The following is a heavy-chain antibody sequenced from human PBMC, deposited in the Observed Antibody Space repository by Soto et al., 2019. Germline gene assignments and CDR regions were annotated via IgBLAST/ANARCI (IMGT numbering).Heavy chain of an antibody. CDR3: ARGVQWELYYFDY. J-gene: IGHJ4*02. CDR2: IYYSGST. V-gene: IGHV4-31*03. CDR1: GGSISSGGYY. Sequence: SETLSLTCTVSGGSISSGGYYWSWIRQHPGKGLEWIGYIYYSGSTYYNPSLKSRVTISVDTSKNQFSLKLSSVTAADTAVYYCARGVQWELYYFDYRGKGTLVTVSS. D-gene: IGHD1-26*01.